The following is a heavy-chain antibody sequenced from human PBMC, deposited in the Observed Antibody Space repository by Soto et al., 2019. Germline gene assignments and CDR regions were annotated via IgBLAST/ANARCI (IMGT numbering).Heavy chain of an antibody. CDR1: GFIFRSYA. D-gene: IGHD1-26*01. Sequence: PGGSLRLSCLASGFIFRSYAMHWVRQAPGKGLEWVAVITYDGANGYYADSVRGRFAISRDNSKSTLFLQMNSLRPEDTAVYYCERAFSGSYPNFDYWGQGTLVTVSS. CDR3: ERAFSGSYPNFDY. CDR2: ITYDGANG. V-gene: IGHV3-30*09. J-gene: IGHJ4*02.